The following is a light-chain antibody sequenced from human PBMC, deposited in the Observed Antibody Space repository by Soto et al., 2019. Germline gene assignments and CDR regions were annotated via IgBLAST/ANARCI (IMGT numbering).Light chain of an antibody. Sequence: QSALTQPPSASGSPGQSVTISCTGTSSDVGGYNYVSWYQHHPGKAPKLMIYEVSKRPSGVPDRFSGSKSGNTASLTVSGLQAEDEADYYCSSYAGSNNVFGTGTKLNVL. J-gene: IGLJ1*01. CDR2: EVS. V-gene: IGLV2-8*01. CDR1: SSDVGGYNY. CDR3: SSYAGSNNV.